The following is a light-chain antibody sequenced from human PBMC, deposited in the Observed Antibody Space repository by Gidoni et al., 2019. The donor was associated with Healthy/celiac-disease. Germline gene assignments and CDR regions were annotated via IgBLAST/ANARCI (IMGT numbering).Light chain of an antibody. CDR2: GNS. CDR3: QSYDSSLSGFNWV. V-gene: IGLV1-40*01. CDR1: SSNTGAGYD. Sequence: QSVLTQPPSVSGAPGQRVTIAITGSSSNTGAGYDVHWYQQLPGTAPKLLIYGNSNRPSGVPDRFSGSKSGTSASLAITGLQAEDEADYYCQSYDSSLSGFNWVFGGGTKLTVL. J-gene: IGLJ3*02.